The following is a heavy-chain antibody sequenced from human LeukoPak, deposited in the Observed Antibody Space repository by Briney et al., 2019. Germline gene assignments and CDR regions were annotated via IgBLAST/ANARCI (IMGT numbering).Heavy chain of an antibody. CDR2: ISGSGGST. D-gene: IGHD3-22*01. CDR1: GFTFSSYA. CDR3: AKNKYYDSSGYPFPYFDY. J-gene: IGHJ4*02. V-gene: IGHV3-23*01. Sequence: GGSLRLSCSASGFTFSSYAMSWVRRAPGKGPEWVSAISGSGGSTYYADSVKGRFTISRDNSKNTLYLQMNSLRAEDTAVYYCAKNKYYDSSGYPFPYFDYWGQGTLVTVSS.